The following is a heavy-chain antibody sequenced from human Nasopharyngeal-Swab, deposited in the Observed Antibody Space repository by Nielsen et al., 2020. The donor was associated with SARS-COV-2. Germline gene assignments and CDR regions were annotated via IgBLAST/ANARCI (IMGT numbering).Heavy chain of an antibody. CDR1: GFIFSNYD. CDR3: ACLDMYTTGF. Sequence: ALKISCRASGFIFSNYDLSWVRQAPGKGLEWVSYIMSTGTTIDYADSVKGRFTISRDNAKNSLYLQMSNLRAEDTAVYYCACLDMYTTGFWGQGTLVTVSS. V-gene: IGHV3-48*03. CDR2: IMSTGTTI. D-gene: IGHD5-24*01. J-gene: IGHJ4*02.